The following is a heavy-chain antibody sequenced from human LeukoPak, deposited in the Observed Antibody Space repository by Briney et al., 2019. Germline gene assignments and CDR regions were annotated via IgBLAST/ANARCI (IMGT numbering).Heavy chain of an antibody. CDR3: AKDRSRYSSSWYPDY. D-gene: IGHD6-13*01. CDR2: ISGSGGST. V-gene: IGHV3-23*01. CDR1: GFTFSSYA. J-gene: IGHJ4*02. Sequence: GGSLRLSCAASGFTFSSYAMSWVRQAPGKGLEWVSAISGSGGSTYYADSAKGRFTISRDNSKNTLYLQMNSLRAEDTAVYYCAKDRSRYSSSWYPDYWGQGTLVTVSS.